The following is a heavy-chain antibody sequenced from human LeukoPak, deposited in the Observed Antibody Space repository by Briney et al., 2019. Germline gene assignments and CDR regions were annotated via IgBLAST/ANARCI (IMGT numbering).Heavy chain of an antibody. V-gene: IGHV3-23*01. Sequence: SGVSLGLSCAASGFTFSSYAMTWVRQAPGKGLEWVSAISGSGGGTYYADSVKGRFTISRDNSKNTLYLQMNSLRAEDTAVYYCAKGIGAASDYWGQGTLVTVSS. J-gene: IGHJ4*02. CDR3: AKGIGAASDY. D-gene: IGHD6-13*01. CDR1: GFTFSSYA. CDR2: ISGSGGGT.